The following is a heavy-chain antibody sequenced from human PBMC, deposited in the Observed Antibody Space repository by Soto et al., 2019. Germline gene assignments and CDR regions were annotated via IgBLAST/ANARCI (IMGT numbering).Heavy chain of an antibody. D-gene: IGHD3-9*01. Sequence: GGSRRLSCAASGFTFSSYWMSWGGQAPGKGLERVANIKQDGSEKYYVDSVKGRFTISRDNAKNSLYLQMNSLRAEDTAVYYCARDQILRYFDWLGGGSGMDVWGQGTTVTFSS. CDR3: ARDQILRYFDWLGGGSGMDV. CDR1: GFTFSSYW. V-gene: IGHV3-7*01. CDR2: IKQDGSEK. J-gene: IGHJ6*02.